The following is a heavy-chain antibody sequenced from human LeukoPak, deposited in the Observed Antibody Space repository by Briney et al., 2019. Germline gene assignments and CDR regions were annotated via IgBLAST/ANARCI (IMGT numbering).Heavy chain of an antibody. V-gene: IGHV4-30-2*01. D-gene: IGHD1-26*01. Sequence: SETLSLTCTVSGGSISSGGYYWSWIRQPPGKGLEWIGYIYHSGSTYYNPSLKSRVTISVDRSKNQFSLKLSSVTAADTAVYYCARGYGETIVGATAGLANYYFDYWGQGTLVTVSS. CDR3: ARGYGETIVGATAGLANYYFDY. CDR1: GGSISSGGYY. J-gene: IGHJ4*02. CDR2: IYHSGST.